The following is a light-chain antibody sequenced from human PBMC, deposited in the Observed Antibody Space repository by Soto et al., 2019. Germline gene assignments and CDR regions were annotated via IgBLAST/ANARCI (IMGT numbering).Light chain of an antibody. V-gene: IGKV1-27*01. CDR3: QNYDSAPIT. CDR1: QDIRTD. CDR2: AAS. Sequence: DIQMTQSPSSLSASVGTRVSITCRASQDIRTDLAWYQQKPGKVPKVLIYAASTLQPGVPSRFSGSGSGTDFTLSINSLQPDDIATYYCQNYDSAPITCGQGTRLEIK. J-gene: IGKJ5*01.